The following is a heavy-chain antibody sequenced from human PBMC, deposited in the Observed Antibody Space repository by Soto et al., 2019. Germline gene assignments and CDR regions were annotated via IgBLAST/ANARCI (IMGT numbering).Heavy chain of an antibody. CDR1: GGSISSSSYY. J-gene: IGHJ5*02. V-gene: IGHV4-39*01. Sequence: PSETLSLTCTVSGGSISSSSYYWGWIRQPPGKGLEWIGSIYYSGSTYYNPSLKSRVTISVDTSKNQFSLKLSSVTAADTAVYYCARLRSSWYSRRSYRKRNWFDPWGQGTLVTVSS. D-gene: IGHD6-13*01. CDR2: IYYSGST. CDR3: ARLRSSWYSRRSYRKRNWFDP.